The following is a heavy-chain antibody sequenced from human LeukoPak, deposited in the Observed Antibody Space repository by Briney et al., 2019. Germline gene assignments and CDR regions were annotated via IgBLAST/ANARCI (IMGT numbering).Heavy chain of an antibody. V-gene: IGHV3-74*01. CDR2: INSDGSST. CDR1: GFTFSSYW. Sequence: GGSLRLSCAASGFTFSSYWMHRVRQAPGKGLVWVSRINSDGSSTSYADSVKGRFTISRDNAKNTLYLQMNSLRAGDTAVYYCARVQGHPPNGLDIWGQGTMVTVSS. CDR3: ARVQGHPPNGLDI. J-gene: IGHJ3*02. D-gene: IGHD2-8*01.